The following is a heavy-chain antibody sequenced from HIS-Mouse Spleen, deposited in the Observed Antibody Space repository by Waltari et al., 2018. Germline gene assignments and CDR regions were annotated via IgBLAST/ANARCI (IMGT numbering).Heavy chain of an antibody. V-gene: IGHV4-59*01. CDR1: GGSISSYY. CDR2: IYYSGST. CDR3: ARDRLYSSSSSYYYGMDV. J-gene: IGHJ6*02. Sequence: QVQLQESGPGLVTPSETLSLTCTVSGGSISSYYWTWIRQPPGQGLEWIGYIYYSGSTNYNPSLKSRVTISVDTSKNQFSLKLSSVTAADTAVYYCARDRLYSSSSSYYYGMDVWGQGTTVTVSS. D-gene: IGHD6-6*01.